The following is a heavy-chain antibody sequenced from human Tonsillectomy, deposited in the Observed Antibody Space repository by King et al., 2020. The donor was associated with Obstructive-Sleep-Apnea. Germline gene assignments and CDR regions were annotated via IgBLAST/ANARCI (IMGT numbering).Heavy chain of an antibody. CDR2: ISGSGSGT. D-gene: IGHD3-9*01. CDR3: AEVTELRYFDTNDY. J-gene: IGHJ4*02. CDR1: GFTFSNYA. V-gene: IGHV3-23*04. Sequence: EVQLVESGGGLVQPGGSLRLSCAASGFTFSNYAMNWVRQAPGKGLEWVSSISGSGSGTFYADSVEGRFTISRDNSKNTLYLQMNSLRAEDTAVYYCAEVTELRYFDTNDYWGQGPLVTVSA.